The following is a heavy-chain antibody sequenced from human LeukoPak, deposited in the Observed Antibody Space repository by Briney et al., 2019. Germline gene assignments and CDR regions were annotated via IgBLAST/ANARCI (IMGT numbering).Heavy chain of an antibody. CDR3: ARDFASYYDSSGYYYYYYMDV. Sequence: SETLSLTCTVSGGSISSYYWSWIRQPPGKGLEWIGYIYYSGSTNYNPSLKSRVTISVDTSTNQFSLKLSSVTAADTAVYYCARDFASYYDSSGYYYYYYMDVWGKGTTVTVSS. CDR2: IYYSGST. V-gene: IGHV4-59*01. D-gene: IGHD3-22*01. CDR1: GGSISSYY. J-gene: IGHJ6*03.